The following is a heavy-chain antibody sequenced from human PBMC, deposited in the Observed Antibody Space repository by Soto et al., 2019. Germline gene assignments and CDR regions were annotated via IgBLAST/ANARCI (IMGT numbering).Heavy chain of an antibody. Sequence: HPGGSLRLSCAASGFTFSTYSMNWVRQAPGKGLEWVSYITGSGGMILYADSVKGRFTISRDNAKNSLYLQMNSLTAEDTAVYYCASDSDSTACFESWGQGTLVTVSS. CDR1: GFTFSTYS. V-gene: IGHV3-48*01. J-gene: IGHJ4*02. CDR2: ITGSGGMI. D-gene: IGHD3-22*01. CDR3: ASDSDSTACFES.